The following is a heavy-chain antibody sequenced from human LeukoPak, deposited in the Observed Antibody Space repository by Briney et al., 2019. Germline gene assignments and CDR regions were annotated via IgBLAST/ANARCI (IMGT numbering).Heavy chain of an antibody. Sequence: GESLKVSCKGSGYSFTSYWIGWVRQMPGKGLEWMGIIYPGDSDTRYSPSFQGHVTISADKSLSTAYLQWSSLRASDTAMYYCARHHTSMVDWGQGTLVTASS. CDR3: ARHHTSMVD. CDR2: IYPGDSDT. V-gene: IGHV5-51*01. J-gene: IGHJ4*02. D-gene: IGHD5-18*01. CDR1: GYSFTSYW.